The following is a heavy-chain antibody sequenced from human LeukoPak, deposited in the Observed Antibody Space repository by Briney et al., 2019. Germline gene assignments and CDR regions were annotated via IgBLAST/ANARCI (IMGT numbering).Heavy chain of an antibody. J-gene: IGHJ5*02. V-gene: IGHV4-34*01. Sequence: SETLSLTCAVYGGPFSGYYWSWIRQSPGKGLEWIGEIDHSGSTNYKPSLKSRVTISLDTSKKQFSLKVNSVTAADTAVYYCARDISGGYNWFDPWGQGTLVTVSS. CDR2: IDHSGST. CDR1: GGPFSGYY. CDR3: ARDISGGYNWFDP. D-gene: IGHD1-20*01.